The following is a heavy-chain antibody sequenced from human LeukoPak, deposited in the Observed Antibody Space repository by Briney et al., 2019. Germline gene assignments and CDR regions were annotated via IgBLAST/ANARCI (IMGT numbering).Heavy chain of an antibody. CDR2: IRSDGTTK. V-gene: IGHV3-30*02. Sequence: GGSLRLSCAASGFTFSNYGMHWVRKAPGKGLEWVAFIRSDGTTKYYADSVKGRFTISRDNSKNTLYLQMNSLRGEDTAVYYCVKDEVFSSGWYFDSWGQGTLVTVSS. CDR1: GFTFSNYG. D-gene: IGHD6-19*01. CDR3: VKDEVFSSGWYFDS. J-gene: IGHJ4*02.